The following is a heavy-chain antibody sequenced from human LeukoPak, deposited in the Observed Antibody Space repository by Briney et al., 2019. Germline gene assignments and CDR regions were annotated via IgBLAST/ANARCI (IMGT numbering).Heavy chain of an antibody. CDR1: GFTFSSYN. D-gene: IGHD2-21*02. Sequence: GGSLRLSCEASGFTFSSYNMNWVRQAPGKGLEWVSYISSSHNTIYYADSVKGRFTISRDNAKNSLYLQMNSLRDEDTAVYYCARDVGIMVVTWWCFDLWGRGTVVTVSS. V-gene: IGHV3-48*02. CDR2: ISSSHNTI. J-gene: IGHJ2*01. CDR3: ARDVGIMVVTWWCFDL.